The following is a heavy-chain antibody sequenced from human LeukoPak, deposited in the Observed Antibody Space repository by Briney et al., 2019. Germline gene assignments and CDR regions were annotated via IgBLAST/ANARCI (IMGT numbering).Heavy chain of an antibody. J-gene: IGHJ4*02. Sequence: LAASLTVSCTASGYTFTGYYMHWVRQAPGQGLEWMGWINPNGGNTDYAQTFQGRVTMNRNTSISTAYMELSSLRAEDTAVYFCARGSYRHCGGDCYDYWGQGTLVTVSS. D-gene: IGHD2-21*01. V-gene: IGHV1-8*02. CDR2: INPNGGNT. CDR3: ARGSYRHCGGDCYDY. CDR1: GYTFTGYY.